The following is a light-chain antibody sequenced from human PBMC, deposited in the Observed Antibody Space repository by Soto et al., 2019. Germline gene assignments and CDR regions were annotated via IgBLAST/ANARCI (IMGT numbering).Light chain of an antibody. V-gene: IGLV1-51*02. J-gene: IGLJ2*01. CDR2: ENN. CDR1: SSNIGNNY. CDR3: GKWDSSLSAVV. Sequence: SVLTQPPSVSAAPGQKVTISCSGSSSNIGNNYVSWYQQLPGTAPKLLIYENNKRPSGIPDRFSGSKSGTSATLGITGLQTGDEADYYCGKWDSSLSAVVFGGGTKVTVL.